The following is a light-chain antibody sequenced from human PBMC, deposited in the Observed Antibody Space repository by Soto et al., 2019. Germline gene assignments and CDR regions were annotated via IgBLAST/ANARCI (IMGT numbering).Light chain of an antibody. Sequence: DIQMTQSPSTLPASVGDRVTITFRASQSISSYLNWYQQKPGKAPKLLIYAASSLQSGVPSRFSGSGSGTDFTLTITSLQSEDFATYYCQHAKSFPVTFGQGTRLEIK. CDR2: AAS. V-gene: IGKV1-39*01. CDR1: QSISSY. J-gene: IGKJ5*01. CDR3: QHAKSFPVT.